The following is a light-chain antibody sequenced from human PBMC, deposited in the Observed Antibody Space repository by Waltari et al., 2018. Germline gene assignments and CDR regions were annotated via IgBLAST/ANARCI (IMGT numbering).Light chain of an antibody. CDR1: RGSIASKS. Sequence: NFMLTQPHSVSGSPGETVTISCPRSRGSIASKSVPWYQQRPGSAPTTVIYEDKQRPFGAPDRFSGSIDSSSNSASLTISGLKTEDEAEYYCQSYDTNNRVFGGGTMLTVL. V-gene: IGLV6-57*04. CDR3: QSYDTNNRV. CDR2: EDK. J-gene: IGLJ3*02.